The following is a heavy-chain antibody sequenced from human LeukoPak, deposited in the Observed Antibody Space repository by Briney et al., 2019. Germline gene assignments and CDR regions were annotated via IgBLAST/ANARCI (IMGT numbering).Heavy chain of an antibody. D-gene: IGHD6-19*01. Sequence: GGSLRLSCAASGFTFSSYSMNWVRKAPGKGLEWVSSISSSSSYIYYADSVKGRFTISRDNAKNSLYLQMNSLRAEDTAVYYCARGEAVAGSDFDYWGQGTLVTVSS. J-gene: IGHJ4*02. V-gene: IGHV3-21*01. CDR3: ARGEAVAGSDFDY. CDR2: ISSSSSYI. CDR1: GFTFSSYS.